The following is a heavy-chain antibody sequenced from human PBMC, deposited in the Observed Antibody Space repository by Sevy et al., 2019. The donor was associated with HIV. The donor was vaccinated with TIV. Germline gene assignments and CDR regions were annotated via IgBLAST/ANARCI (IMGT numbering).Heavy chain of an antibody. D-gene: IGHD1-26*01. CDR1: GFTFSSYA. Sequence: GGSLRLSCAASGFTFSSYAMPWVRQAPGKGLEWVAVITYDGRNTYYADSVKGRFTISRASSKNTLYLQMNSLRAEDTAVYYCARSGSRFRLFDYWGQGTLVTVSS. CDR2: ITYDGRNT. J-gene: IGHJ4*02. CDR3: ARSGSRFRLFDY. V-gene: IGHV3-30*04.